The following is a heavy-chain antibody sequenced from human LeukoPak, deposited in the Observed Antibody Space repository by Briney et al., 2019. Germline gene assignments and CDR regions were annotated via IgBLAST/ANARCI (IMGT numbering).Heavy chain of an antibody. CDR1: DESFSYSY. D-gene: IGHD3-16*01. CDR2: IYHSGTT. J-gene: IGHJ4*02. CDR3: ARRGTAVSGTSFDS. Sequence: PSETLSLTCGAYDESFSYSYWGWIRHPPGKGLEWIGEIYHSGTTRYNPSLKSRVTISVDRSKKEFSLMVTSVTAADTAIYFCARRGTAVSGTSFDSWGQGALVTVSS. V-gene: IGHV4-34*01.